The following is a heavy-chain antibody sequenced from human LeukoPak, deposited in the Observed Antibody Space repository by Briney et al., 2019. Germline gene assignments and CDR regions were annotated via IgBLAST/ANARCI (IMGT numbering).Heavy chain of an antibody. J-gene: IGHJ4*02. CDR2: IWYDGSNK. CDR3: VKDTCDTAMVPDY. D-gene: IGHD5-18*01. V-gene: IGHV3-33*06. CDR1: GFTFSSYG. Sequence: GGSLRLSCAASGFTFSSYGMHWVRQAPGKGLEWVAVIWYDGSNKYYADSVKGRFTISRDNSKNTLYLQMNSLRAEDTAVYYSVKDTCDTAMVPDYGGQGTLVTVSS.